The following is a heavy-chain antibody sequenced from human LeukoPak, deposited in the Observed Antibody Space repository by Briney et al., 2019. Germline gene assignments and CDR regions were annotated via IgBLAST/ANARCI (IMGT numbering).Heavy chain of an antibody. J-gene: IGHJ4*02. CDR2: IYHSGSS. CDR1: GGSFSSSNW. Sequence: SGTLSLTCVVSGGSFSSSNWWSWVRHPQGKGLEWIGEIYHSGSSNYNPSLKSRVTISVDKSKNQFSLKLSSMTAADTAVYYCARGQQLLQAFDYWGQGTLVSVSS. CDR3: ARGQQLLQAFDY. V-gene: IGHV4-4*02. D-gene: IGHD6-13*01.